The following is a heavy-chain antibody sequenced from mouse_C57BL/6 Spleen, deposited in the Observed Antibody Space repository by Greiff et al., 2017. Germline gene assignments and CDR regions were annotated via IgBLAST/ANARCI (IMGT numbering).Heavy chain of an antibody. J-gene: IGHJ1*03. D-gene: IGHD1-1*01. CDR2: INYDGSST. Sequence: EVKLVESEGGLVQPGSSMKLSCTASGFTFSDYYMAWVRQVPEKGLEWVANINYDGSSTYYLDSLKSRFIISRDNAKNILYLQMSSLKSEDTATYYCARDQAYYGSSSYFDVWGTGTTVTVSS. V-gene: IGHV5-16*01. CDR3: ARDQAYYGSSSYFDV. CDR1: GFTFSDYY.